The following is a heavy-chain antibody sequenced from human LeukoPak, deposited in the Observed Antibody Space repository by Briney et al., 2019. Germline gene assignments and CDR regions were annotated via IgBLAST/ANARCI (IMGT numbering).Heavy chain of an antibody. CDR2: INHSGST. V-gene: IGHV4-34*01. CDR3: ARAARNIVLMVYAITNWFDP. D-gene: IGHD2-8*01. Sequence: SETLSLTCAVYGGYFSGYYWSWIRQPPGKGLEWIGEINHSGSTNYNPSLKSRVTISVDTSKNQFSLKLSSVTAADTAVYYCARAARNIVLMVYAITNWFDPWGQGTLVTVSS. J-gene: IGHJ5*02. CDR1: GGYFSGYY.